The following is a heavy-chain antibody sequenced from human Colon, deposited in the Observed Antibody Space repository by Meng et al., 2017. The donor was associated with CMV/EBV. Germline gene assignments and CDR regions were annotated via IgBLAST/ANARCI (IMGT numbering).Heavy chain of an antibody. D-gene: IGHD2-21*01. J-gene: IGHJ4*02. CDR2: IRYDGKNK. CDR1: GFTFNTYG. Sequence: GESLKISCIASGFTFNTYGMHWVRQAPGKGLEWLTYIRYDGKNKYYADSVNGRFTVSRDNSKNTLYPQMTSLRPEDTAIYYCAKDIPTYIIDYWGQGTLVTVSS. CDR3: AKDIPTYIIDY. V-gene: IGHV3-30*02.